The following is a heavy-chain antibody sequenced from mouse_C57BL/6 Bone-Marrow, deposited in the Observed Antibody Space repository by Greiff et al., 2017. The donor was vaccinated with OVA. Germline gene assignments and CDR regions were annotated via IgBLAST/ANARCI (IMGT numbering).Heavy chain of an antibody. Sequence: QVQLQQSGPGLVQPSQRLSITCTVSGFSLTSYGVHWVRQSPGKGLEWLGVIWSGGSTDYNAAFISRLSISKDNSKSQVFFKMNSLQADDTAIYYCARGRVTSFDYWGQGTTLTVSS. CDR3: ARGRVTSFDY. CDR1: GFSLTSYG. CDR2: IWSGGST. J-gene: IGHJ2*01. V-gene: IGHV2-2*01. D-gene: IGHD2-2*01.